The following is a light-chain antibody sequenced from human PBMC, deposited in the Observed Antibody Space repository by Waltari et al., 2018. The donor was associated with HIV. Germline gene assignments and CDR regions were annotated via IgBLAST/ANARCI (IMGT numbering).Light chain of an antibody. Sequence: QSALTQPASVSGSPGQSITISCTGTSSDVGSYNLVSWYQQHPGKAPKRMIYEVSKRPSGVSNRFSGSKSGNTASLTISWLQAEDDADYYCCSYAGSSTLYVFGTGTKVTVL. CDR1: SSDVGSYNL. J-gene: IGLJ1*01. CDR3: CSYAGSSTLYV. V-gene: IGLV2-23*02. CDR2: EVS.